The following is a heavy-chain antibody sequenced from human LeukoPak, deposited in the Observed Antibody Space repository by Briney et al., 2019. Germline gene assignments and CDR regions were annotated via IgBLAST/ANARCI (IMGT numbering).Heavy chain of an antibody. V-gene: IGHV3-21*01. CDR2: ISSSSSYI. D-gene: IGHD3-10*01. CDR3: ARDRAYGSGSYYLGY. J-gene: IGHJ4*02. CDR1: GFTFSSYS. Sequence: PGESLRLSCAASGFTFSSYSMNWVRQAPGKGLEWVSSISSSSSYIYYADSVKGRFTISRDNAKNSLYLQMNSLRAEDTAVYYCARDRAYGSGSYYLGYWGQGTLVTVSS.